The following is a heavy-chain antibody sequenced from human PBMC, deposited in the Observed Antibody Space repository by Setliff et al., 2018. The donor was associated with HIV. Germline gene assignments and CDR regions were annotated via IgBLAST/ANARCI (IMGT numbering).Heavy chain of an antibody. D-gene: IGHD1-26*01. CDR1: GYSLTSGYY. V-gene: IGHV4-61*09. CDR3: ARDSGTTLGATRPGY. Sequence: SETLSLTCGVSGYSLTSGYYWAWIRQPAGKGPEWIGHIYTNGYTNYNPSLKSRVTISVDTSKNQFSLKLNPVTAADTAVYYCARDSGTTLGATRPGYWGQGTLVTVSS. J-gene: IGHJ4*02. CDR2: IYTNGYT.